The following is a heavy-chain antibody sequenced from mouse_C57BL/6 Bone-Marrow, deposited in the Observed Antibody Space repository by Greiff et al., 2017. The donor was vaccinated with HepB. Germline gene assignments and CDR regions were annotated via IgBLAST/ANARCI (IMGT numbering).Heavy chain of an antibody. CDR1: GFTFSSYA. V-gene: IGHV5-4*01. J-gene: IGHJ4*01. CDR2: ISDGGSYT. CDR3: ARENSPAMDY. Sequence: EVQGVESGGGLVKPGGSLKLSCAASGFTFSSYAMSWVRQTPEKRLEWVATISDGGSYTYYPDNVKGRFTISRDNAKNNLYLQMSNLKSEDTAMYDCARENSPAMDYWGQGTSVTVAS.